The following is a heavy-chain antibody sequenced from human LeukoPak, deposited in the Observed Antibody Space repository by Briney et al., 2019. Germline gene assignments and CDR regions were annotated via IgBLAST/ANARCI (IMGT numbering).Heavy chain of an antibody. CDR2: IYHSGST. V-gene: IGHV4-4*02. CDR3: ARQSSSGSYYYYYYGMDV. CDR1: GGSISSSNW. D-gene: IGHD1-26*01. J-gene: IGHJ6*02. Sequence: ASETLSLTCAVSGGSISSSNWWSWVRQPPGKGLEWIGEIYHSGSTNYNPSLKSRVTISVDKSKNQFSLKLSSVTAADTAVYYCARQSSSGSYYYYYYGMDVWGQGTTVTVSS.